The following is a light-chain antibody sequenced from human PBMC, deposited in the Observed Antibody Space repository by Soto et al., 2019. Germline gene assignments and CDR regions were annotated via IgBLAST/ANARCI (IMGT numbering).Light chain of an antibody. J-gene: IGKJ5*01. Sequence: IQMTQSPSTLSGSVGDRVTITCRVSQAIRTAFAWYQQKPGKSPKLLIYDASRLQSGVPSRFSGGGGSGTDVTLTISNLQPEDSATYYCQQYHDYPLTFGQGTRLEI. V-gene: IGKV1D-13*01. CDR1: QAIRTA. CDR2: DAS. CDR3: QQYHDYPLT.